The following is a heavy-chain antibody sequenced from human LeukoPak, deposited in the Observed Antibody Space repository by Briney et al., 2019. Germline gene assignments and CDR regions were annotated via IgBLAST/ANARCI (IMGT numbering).Heavy chain of an antibody. CDR3: ARDLGRIAAPHH. Sequence: SVKVSCKASGGTFSSYAISWVRQAPGQGLEWMGRIIPILGIANYAQKFQGRVTITADKSTSTAYMELSRLRSDDTAVYYCARDLGRIAAPHHWGQGSLVTVSS. D-gene: IGHD6-6*01. CDR2: IIPILGIA. J-gene: IGHJ5*02. V-gene: IGHV1-69*04. CDR1: GGTFSSYA.